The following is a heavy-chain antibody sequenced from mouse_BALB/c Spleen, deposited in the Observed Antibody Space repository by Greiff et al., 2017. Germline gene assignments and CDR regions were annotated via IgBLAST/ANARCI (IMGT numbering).Heavy chain of an antibody. J-gene: IGHJ3*01. CDR2: ISSGGSYT. CDR1: GFTLSSYA. D-gene: IGHD1-1*01. V-gene: IGHV5-9-3*01. Sequence: EVQGVESGGGLVKPGGSLKLSCAASGFTLSSYAMSWVRQTPEKRLEWVATISSGGSYTYYPDSVKGRFTISRDNAKNTLYLQMSSLRSEDTAMYYCASVTTDAWFAYWGQGTLVTVSA. CDR3: ASVTTDAWFAY.